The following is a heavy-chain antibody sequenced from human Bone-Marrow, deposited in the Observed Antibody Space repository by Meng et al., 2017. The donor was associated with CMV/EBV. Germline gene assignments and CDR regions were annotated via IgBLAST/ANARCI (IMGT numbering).Heavy chain of an antibody. D-gene: IGHD6-19*01. CDR3: ARMYSSGWYSFYYYYGMDV. V-gene: IGHV1-2*02. CDR1: GYTFTGYY. CDR2: INPNSGGT. Sequence: ASVKVSCKASGYTFTGYYMHWVRQAPGQGLEWMGWINPNSGGTNYAQKFQGRVTMTRDTSISTAYMELSRLRSDDTAVYNCARMYSSGWYSFYYYYGMDVWGQGTTVTVSS. J-gene: IGHJ6*02.